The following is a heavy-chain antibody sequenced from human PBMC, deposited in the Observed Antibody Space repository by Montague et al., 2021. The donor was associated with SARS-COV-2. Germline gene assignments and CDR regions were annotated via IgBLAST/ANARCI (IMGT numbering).Heavy chain of an antibody. D-gene: IGHD2-2*01. Sequence: SETLSLTCTVSGGSISSYYWSWIWKPPGQAMERIGYIYYSGITNDNHSLNSRVTISVDTYTNQFPLRLTSVTAADTAVYFCARESVSYPAGTQSFDLWGHGTLVTVSS. CDR2: IYYSGIT. J-gene: IGHJ2*01. V-gene: IGHV4-59*01. CDR1: GGSISSYY. CDR3: ARESVSYPAGTQSFDL.